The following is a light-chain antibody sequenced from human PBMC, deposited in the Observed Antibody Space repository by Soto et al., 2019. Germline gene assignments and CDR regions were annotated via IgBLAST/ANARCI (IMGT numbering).Light chain of an antibody. Sequence: DIQMTQSPSTLSASVGDRVTITCRASQSITNWLAWYQQKPGKAPNLLIYDAHSLESGVPPRFSVSGSGTEFTLTISSLQPDDFATYYCQQYNNYPATFGQGTRLEIK. CDR1: QSITNW. CDR3: QQYNNYPAT. CDR2: DAH. J-gene: IGKJ5*01. V-gene: IGKV1-5*01.